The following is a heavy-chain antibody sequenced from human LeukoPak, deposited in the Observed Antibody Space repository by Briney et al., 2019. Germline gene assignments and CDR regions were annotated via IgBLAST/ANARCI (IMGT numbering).Heavy chain of an antibody. CDR2: ISYDGSNK. CDR3: AKDKGHIVVVTAIPRSSTYGMDV. Sequence: GGSLRLSCAASGFTFSSYGMHWVRQAPGKGLEWEAVISYDGSNKYYADSVKGRFTISGDNSKNTLYLQMNSLRAEDTAVYYCAKDKGHIVVVTAIPRSSTYGMDVWGQGTTVTVSS. V-gene: IGHV3-30*18. D-gene: IGHD2-21*02. J-gene: IGHJ6*02. CDR1: GFTFSSYG.